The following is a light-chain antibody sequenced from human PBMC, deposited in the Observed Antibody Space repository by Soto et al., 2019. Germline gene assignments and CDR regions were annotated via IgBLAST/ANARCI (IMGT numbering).Light chain of an antibody. V-gene: IGKV3-11*01. CDR1: QSVASRN. J-gene: IGKJ5*01. CDR3: QQRSNWPPSIT. Sequence: ELVLTQSPGTLSLSPGESATLSCRASQSVASRNLAWYQQKSGQAPRLLIYDASNRAAGIPARFSGSGSGTDFTLNISSLEPEDFAVYYCQQRSNWPPSITFGQGTRLEIK. CDR2: DAS.